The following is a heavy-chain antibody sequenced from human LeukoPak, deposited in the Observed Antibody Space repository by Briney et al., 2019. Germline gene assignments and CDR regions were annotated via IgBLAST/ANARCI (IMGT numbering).Heavy chain of an antibody. CDR2: IWYDGSNK. D-gene: IGHD2-2*01. J-gene: IGHJ5*02. CDR1: GFTFSSYG. Sequence: GGSLRLSCAASGFTFSSYGMHWVRQAPGKGLEWVAVIWYDGSNKYYADSVKGRFTISRDNSKNTLYLQMNSLRAEDTAVYYCARDRIVVVPAVFGSHAYNWFDPWGQGTLVTVSS. CDR3: ARDRIVVVPAVFGSHAYNWFDP. V-gene: IGHV3-33*01.